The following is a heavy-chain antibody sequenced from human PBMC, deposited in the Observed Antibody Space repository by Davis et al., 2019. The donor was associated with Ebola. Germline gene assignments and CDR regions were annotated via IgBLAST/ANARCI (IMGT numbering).Heavy chain of an antibody. D-gene: IGHD2-15*01. CDR1: GFTFSSYG. CDR2: IKQDGSEK. CDR3: AKSYCSGGTCYVVYYYYGVDV. Sequence: GESLKISCAASGFTFSSYGMHWVRQAPGKGLEWVANIKQDGSEKYYVDSVKGRFTISRDNSKNTLFLQMNSLRVEDTAVYYCAKSYCSGGTCYVVYYYYGVDVWGQGTTVTVSS. V-gene: IGHV3-7*01. J-gene: IGHJ6*02.